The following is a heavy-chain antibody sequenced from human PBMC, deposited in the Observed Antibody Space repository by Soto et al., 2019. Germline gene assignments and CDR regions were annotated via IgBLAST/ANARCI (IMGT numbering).Heavy chain of an antibody. V-gene: IGHV4-34*01. Sequence: SETLSLTSAVYGGSFSGYYWSWIRQPPGKGLEWIGEINHSVSTNYSPSPKSRVTISVDTSKNQFYLKLSSVTAADTAVYYCASLRVNGDHYYYGMDVWGQGTLVTVSS. CDR1: GGSFSGYY. CDR3: ASLRVNGDHYYYGMDV. J-gene: IGHJ6*02. CDR2: INHSVST. D-gene: IGHD3-9*01.